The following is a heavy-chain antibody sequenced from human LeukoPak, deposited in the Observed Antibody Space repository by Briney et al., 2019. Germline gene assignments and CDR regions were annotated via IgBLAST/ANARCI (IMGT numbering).Heavy chain of an antibody. V-gene: IGHV3-23*01. Sequence: PGGSLRLSCAASGFALSSYAMSWVRQAPGKGLEWVSATSSSDAGTYHAESVRGRFTISRDNSKNTLYLQMNSLRAEDTAVYYCARADWDTAMIDYWGQGTLVTVSS. J-gene: IGHJ4*02. D-gene: IGHD5-18*01. CDR3: ARADWDTAMIDY. CDR2: TSSSDAGT. CDR1: GFALSSYA.